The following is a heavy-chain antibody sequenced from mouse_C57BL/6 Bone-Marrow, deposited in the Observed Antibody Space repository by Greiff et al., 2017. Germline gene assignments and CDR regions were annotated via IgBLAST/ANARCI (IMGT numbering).Heavy chain of an antibody. CDR2: FYPGSGSI. Sequence: VQLQQSGAELVKPGASVKLSCKASGYIFTEYTIHWVKQRSGQGIEWIGWFYPGSGSIKYNERFKDKATLTADKSSNTVYMELSRLTSEDSAVYCCARHERYYDYEGYFDYWGQGTTLTVSS. J-gene: IGHJ2*01. CDR3: ARHERYYDYEGYFDY. D-gene: IGHD2-4*01. V-gene: IGHV1-62-2*01. CDR1: GYIFTEYT.